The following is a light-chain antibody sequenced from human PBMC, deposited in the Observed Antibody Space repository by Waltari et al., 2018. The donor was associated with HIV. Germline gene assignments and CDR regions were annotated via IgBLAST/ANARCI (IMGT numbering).Light chain of an antibody. J-gene: IGLJ3*02. CDR2: EVS. V-gene: IGLV2-14*03. Sequence: QSVLTQPASVSGSPGQSVTISCTGTSSDFGFDNYVSWYQQYPGKAPTLILYEVSSRPSGVSDRFSGSKPGNTASLTISGLQNEDEADYFCTSYTTSDTLRFGGGTKVTVL. CDR3: TSYTTSDTLR. CDR1: SSDFGFDNY.